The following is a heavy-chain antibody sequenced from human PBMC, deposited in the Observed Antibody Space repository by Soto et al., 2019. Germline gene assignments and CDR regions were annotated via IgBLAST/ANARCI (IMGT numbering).Heavy chain of an antibody. Sequence: SVKVSCKASGGTFSSYTISWVRQAPRQGLEWMGRIIPILGIAKYSQKFQGRVTITRDTSASTAYMELSSLRSEDTAVYYCARGLGLYYFDYWGQGTLVTVSS. J-gene: IGHJ4*02. CDR2: IIPILGIA. CDR3: ARGLGLYYFDY. CDR1: GGTFSSYT. V-gene: IGHV1-69*02. D-gene: IGHD1-26*01.